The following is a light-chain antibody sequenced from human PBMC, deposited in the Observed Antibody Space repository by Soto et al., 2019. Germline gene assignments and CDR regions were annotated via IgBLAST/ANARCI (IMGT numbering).Light chain of an antibody. CDR1: QSISSW. CDR2: KAS. J-gene: IGKJ1*01. Sequence: DIPMTQSPSTMSASLGDRVGITCRASQSISSWLAWYQQKPGKAPKLLIYKASSLESGVPSRFSGSGSGTEFTLTISSLQPDDFATYYCQQYNSYWTFGQGTKVDNK. V-gene: IGKV1-5*03. CDR3: QQYNSYWT.